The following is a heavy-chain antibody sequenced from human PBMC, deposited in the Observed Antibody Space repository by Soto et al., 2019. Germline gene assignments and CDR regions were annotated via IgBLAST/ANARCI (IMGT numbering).Heavy chain of an antibody. CDR1: VEPMTGGYY. J-gene: IGHJ4*02. CDR3: ARGWYYFDF. CDR2: IYYGGTT. D-gene: IGHD2-15*01. V-gene: IGHV4-38-2*01. Sequence: SETLSLTCDVSVEPMTGGYYWGWIRQSPGKGLEWIGSIYYGGTTYYNPSLRSRLAISIDTSKNQFSLRLSSVTAADTALYYCARGWYYFDFWGQGTLVTAPQ.